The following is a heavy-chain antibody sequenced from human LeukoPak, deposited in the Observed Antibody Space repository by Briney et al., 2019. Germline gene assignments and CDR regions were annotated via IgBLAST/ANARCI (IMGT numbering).Heavy chain of an antibody. J-gene: IGHJ6*02. V-gene: IGHV1-18*01. CDR3: GRSPTAMVTRYYYGIDV. Sequence: ASVKVSCKASGYTFTSYGISWVRQAPGQGLEWMGWISAYNGNTNYAQKLQGRVTMTTDTSTSTAYMELRSLRSEDTAVYDCGRSPTAMVTRYYYGIDVWGQGTTVTVSS. CDR2: ISAYNGNT. CDR1: GYTFTSYG. D-gene: IGHD5-18*01.